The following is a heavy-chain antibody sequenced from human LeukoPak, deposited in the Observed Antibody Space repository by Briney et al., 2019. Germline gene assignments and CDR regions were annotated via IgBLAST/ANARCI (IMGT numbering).Heavy chain of an antibody. Sequence: ASVKVSCKASGYTFTGYYMHWVRQAPGQGLEWMGWISAYNGNTNYAQKLQGRVTMTTDTSTSTAYMELRSLRSDDTAVYYCAASFSYYGSGSYYPFDYWGQGTLVTVSS. CDR1: GYTFTGYY. J-gene: IGHJ4*02. D-gene: IGHD3-10*01. CDR3: AASFSYYGSGSYYPFDY. CDR2: ISAYNGNT. V-gene: IGHV1-18*04.